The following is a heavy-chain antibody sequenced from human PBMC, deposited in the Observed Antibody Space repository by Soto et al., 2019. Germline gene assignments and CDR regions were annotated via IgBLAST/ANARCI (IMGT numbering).Heavy chain of an antibody. J-gene: IGHJ2*01. V-gene: IGHV3-48*02. CDR2: ISSSSSTI. D-gene: IGHD2-21*02. CDR1: GFTFSSYS. CDR3: ARDQSVVVTAIMDWYFDL. Sequence: PGGSLRLSCAASGFTFSSYSMNWVRQAPGKGLEWVSYISSSSSTIYYADSVKGRFTISRDNAKNSLYLQMNSLRDEDTAVYYCARDQSVVVTAIMDWYFDLWGRGTLVTVSS.